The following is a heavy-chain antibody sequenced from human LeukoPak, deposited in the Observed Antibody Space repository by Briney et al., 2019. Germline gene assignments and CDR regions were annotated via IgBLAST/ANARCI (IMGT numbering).Heavy chain of an antibody. D-gene: IGHD1-26*01. V-gene: IGHV4-34*01. Sequence: SETLSLTCAVYAVSFSGYYWSWLRQPPGKGLEWIGEINHSGSNNYNPSLNSRITISIDTSKNQFSLQLSSVTAADTAVYYCARDLGQWELPYTYNWFDPWGQGTLVTVSS. CDR2: INHSGSN. CDR3: ARDLGQWELPYTYNWFDP. J-gene: IGHJ5*02. CDR1: AVSFSGYY.